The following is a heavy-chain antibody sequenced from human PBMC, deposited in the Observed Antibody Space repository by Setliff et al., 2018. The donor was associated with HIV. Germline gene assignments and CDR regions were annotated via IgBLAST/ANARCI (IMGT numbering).Heavy chain of an antibody. CDR3: ARDIYDSGWFTLEY. J-gene: IGHJ4*02. V-gene: IGHV1-3*01. Sequence: ASVKVSCKASGYTFSTYAMHWVRQAPGQRLEWMGWISAGKGMTKYSKKFQGRVTLTRDTAASTAYMELSSLRSEGTAVYYCARDIYDSGWFTLEYWGQGTLVTVSS. D-gene: IGHD6-19*01. CDR2: ISAGKGMT. CDR1: GYTFSTYA.